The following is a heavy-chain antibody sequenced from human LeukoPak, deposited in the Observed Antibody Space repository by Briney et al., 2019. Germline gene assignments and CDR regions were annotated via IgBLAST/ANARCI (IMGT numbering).Heavy chain of an antibody. V-gene: IGHV1-18*01. J-gene: IGHJ3*02. CDR1: GYTFTSYG. D-gene: IGHD3-3*01. CDR3: ARDTYYDFWSGYLDAFDI. CDR2: ISAYNGNT. Sequence: GASVKVSCKASGYTFTSYGISWVQQAPGQGLEWMGWISAYNGNTNYAQKLQGRVTMTTDTSTSTAYMELRSLRSDDTAVYYCARDTYYDFWSGYLDAFDIWGQGTMVTVSS.